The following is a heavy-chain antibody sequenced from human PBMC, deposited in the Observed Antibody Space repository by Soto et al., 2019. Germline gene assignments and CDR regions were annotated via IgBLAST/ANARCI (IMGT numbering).Heavy chain of an antibody. CDR2: MNPSSGST. D-gene: IGHD6-13*01. Sequence: ASVKVSCKASGYTFTSYYMHWVRQAPGQGLEWMGRMNPSSGSTGYAQKFQGRVTMTRNTSISTAYMELSSLRSEDTAVYYCARRGYSSSWYYYYYYGMDVWGQGTTVTVSS. V-gene: IGHV1-8*02. CDR1: GYTFTSYY. J-gene: IGHJ6*02. CDR3: ARRGYSSSWYYYYYYGMDV.